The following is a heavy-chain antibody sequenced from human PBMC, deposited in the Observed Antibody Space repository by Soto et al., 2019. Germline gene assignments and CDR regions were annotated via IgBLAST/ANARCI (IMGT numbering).Heavy chain of an antibody. CDR3: ARSGSYYHYYYGTDV. J-gene: IGHJ6*02. Sequence: ASVKVSCKASGYTFTSYAMHWVRQAPGQRLEWMGWINAGNGNTKYSQKFQGRVTITRDTSASTAYMELSSLRSEDTAVYYCARSGSYYHYYYGTDVWGQGTTVTVSS. CDR2: INAGNGNT. D-gene: IGHD1-26*01. V-gene: IGHV1-3*01. CDR1: GYTFTSYA.